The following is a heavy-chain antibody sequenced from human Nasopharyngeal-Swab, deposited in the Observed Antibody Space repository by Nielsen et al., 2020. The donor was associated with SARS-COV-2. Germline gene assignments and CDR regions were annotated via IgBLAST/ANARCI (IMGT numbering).Heavy chain of an antibody. D-gene: IGHD3-3*01. CDR3: ASRRITISPWFDP. J-gene: IGHJ5*02. CDR1: GGSIGSGGYY. V-gene: IGHV4-31*03. CDR2: IYYSGST. Sequence: SETLSLTCTVSGGSIGSGGYYWSWIRQHPGKGLEWIGYIYYSGSTYYNPSLKSRVTISVDTSKNQFSLKLSSVTAADTAVYYCASRRITISPWFDPWGQGTLVTVSS.